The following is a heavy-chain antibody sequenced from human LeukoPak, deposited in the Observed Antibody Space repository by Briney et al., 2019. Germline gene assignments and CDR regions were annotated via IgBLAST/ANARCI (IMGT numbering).Heavy chain of an antibody. CDR1: GFTFSSYA. J-gene: IGHJ1*01. CDR2: ISYDGSNK. V-gene: IGHV3-30-3*01. CDR3: ARPTASSTIERPEYFQH. Sequence: PGRSLRLSCAASGFTFSSYAMHCVRQAPGKGLEWVAVISYDGSNKYYADSVKGRFTISRDNSKNTLYLQMNSLRAEDTAVYYCARPTASSTIERPEYFQHWGQGTLVTVSS. D-gene: IGHD5-24*01.